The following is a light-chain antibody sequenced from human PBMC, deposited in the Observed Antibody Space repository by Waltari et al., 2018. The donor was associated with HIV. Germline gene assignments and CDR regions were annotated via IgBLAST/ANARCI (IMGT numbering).Light chain of an antibody. CDR2: FNS. Sequence: SFLLTQPPSVSVAPGTLATISCCGRHIGSKSVPWYKQLPGQAPVLVVRFNSDRPSGIPDRFSGSNSGHTATLTITSVEAGDEADYYCQVWDSSNDHVVFGGGTELTVL. J-gene: IGLJ3*02. CDR1: HIGSKS. V-gene: IGLV3-21*04. CDR3: QVWDSSNDHVV.